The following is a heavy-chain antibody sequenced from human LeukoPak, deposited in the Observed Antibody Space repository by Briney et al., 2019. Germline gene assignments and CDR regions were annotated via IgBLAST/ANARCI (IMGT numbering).Heavy chain of an antibody. J-gene: IGHJ6*03. CDR3: ARGDNWNSYYYSYMDV. Sequence: GGSLGLSCAASGFTFSSYSMNWVRQAPGKGLEWVSYISTSSTIYYADSVKGRFTISRDNAKNSLYLQMNSRRAEEMAMYYCARGDNWNSYYYSYMDVWGKGTTVTVSS. D-gene: IGHD1-7*01. CDR2: ISTSSTI. V-gene: IGHV3-48*04. CDR1: GFTFSSYS.